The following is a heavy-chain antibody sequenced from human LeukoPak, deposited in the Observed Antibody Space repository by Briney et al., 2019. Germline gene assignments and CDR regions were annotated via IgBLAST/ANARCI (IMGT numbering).Heavy chain of an antibody. V-gene: IGHV1-2*02. CDR1: GYSLTSYF. Sequence: GASVKVSCKASGYSLTSYFMHWVRQAPGQGLEWMGWINPNSGGTNYAQKFQGRVTMTRDTSISTAYMELSRLRSDDTAVYYCARLQGVAAAGNFDYWGQGTLVTVSS. J-gene: IGHJ4*02. CDR3: ARLQGVAAAGNFDY. CDR2: INPNSGGT. D-gene: IGHD6-13*01.